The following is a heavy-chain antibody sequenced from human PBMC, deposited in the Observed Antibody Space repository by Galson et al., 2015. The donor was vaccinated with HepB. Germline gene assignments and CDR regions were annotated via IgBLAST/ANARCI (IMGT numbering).Heavy chain of an antibody. D-gene: IGHD6-13*01. J-gene: IGHJ4*02. V-gene: IGHV3-66*01. CDR2: IYSGGST. Sequence: SLRLSCAASGFTVSSNYMSWVRQAPGKGLEWVSVIYSGGSTYYADSVKGRFTISRDNSKNTLYLQMNSLRAEDTAVYYCASGPSSREDVDYWGQGTLVTVSS. CDR3: ASGPSSREDVDY. CDR1: GFTVSSNY.